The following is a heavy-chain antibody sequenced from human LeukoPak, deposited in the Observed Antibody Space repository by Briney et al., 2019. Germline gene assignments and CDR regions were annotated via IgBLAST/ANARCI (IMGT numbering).Heavy chain of an antibody. CDR2: ISSSGTYK. J-gene: IGHJ4*02. D-gene: IGHD4-17*01. CDR1: GFTFSGHS. V-gene: IGHV3-21*01. CDR3: ARVSPEVATVSTLDY. Sequence: PGGSLRLTCAASGFTFSGHSLSWVRQPPGKGLEWVSSISSSGTYKHYAHSLKGPFSISRDNAQISLYLHVNTLTAEDTAVYYCARVSPEVATVSTLDYWGQGTLVTVSS.